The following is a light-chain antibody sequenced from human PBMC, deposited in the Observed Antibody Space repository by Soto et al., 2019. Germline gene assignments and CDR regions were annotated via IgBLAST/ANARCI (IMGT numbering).Light chain of an antibody. Sequence: VVMTQSPLSLPVTLGQPASISCRSSQSLIHSDGSTYLSWFQQRPGQSPRRLLYEVSDRDSGVSDRLSGSGSGTDFTLKISRVEAEDVGVYYCMQGTHWPWTFGQGTEVEIK. J-gene: IGKJ1*01. CDR1: QSLIHSDGSTY. V-gene: IGKV2-30*02. CDR3: MQGTHWPWT. CDR2: EVS.